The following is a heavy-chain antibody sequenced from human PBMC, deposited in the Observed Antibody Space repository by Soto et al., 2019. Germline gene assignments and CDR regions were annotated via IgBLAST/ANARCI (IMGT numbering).Heavy chain of an antibody. CDR2: ISSNSAYI. J-gene: IGHJ5*02. Sequence: GGSLRLSCAASGFTFRRCTMNWVRQAPRKGLEWVSTISSNSAYIYYTDALRGRFTISRDNAKNSLHLQMNSLRAEDAAVYYCSRDASRDSSARGWFDPWGPGTLVTVSS. D-gene: IGHD6-13*01. CDR3: SRDASRDSSARGWFDP. V-gene: IGHV3-21*01. CDR1: GFTFRRCT.